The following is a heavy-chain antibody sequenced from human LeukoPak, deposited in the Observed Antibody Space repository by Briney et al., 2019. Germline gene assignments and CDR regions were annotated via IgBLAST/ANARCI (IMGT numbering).Heavy chain of an antibody. D-gene: IGHD3-10*01. Sequence: SETLSLTCTVSGGSISSYYWSWIRQPPGKGLEWIGYIYYTGNTNYNPSLKSRVTISVDTSKNQFSLKLSSVTAADTAVYYCARVMEYYYGSGPTNWFDPWGQGTLVTVSS. CDR1: GGSISSYY. V-gene: IGHV4-59*08. CDR3: ARVMEYYYGSGPTNWFDP. J-gene: IGHJ5*02. CDR2: IYYTGNT.